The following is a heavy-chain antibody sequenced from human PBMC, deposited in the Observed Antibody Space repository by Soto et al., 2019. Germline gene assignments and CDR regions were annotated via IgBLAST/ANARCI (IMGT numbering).Heavy chain of an antibody. Sequence: QVQLVESGGGVVQPGRSLRLSCAASGFTFSSYGMHWVRQAPGKGLEWVAFISYDGNNKYYADSVKGRLTISRDNSKNTLYLQMNGLRAEDTAVYYCAKDHGYYDTPGYPDFDYWGQGSLVTVSS. V-gene: IGHV3-30*18. CDR2: ISYDGNNK. J-gene: IGHJ4*02. CDR3: AKDHGYYDTPGYPDFDY. CDR1: GFTFSSYG. D-gene: IGHD3-22*01.